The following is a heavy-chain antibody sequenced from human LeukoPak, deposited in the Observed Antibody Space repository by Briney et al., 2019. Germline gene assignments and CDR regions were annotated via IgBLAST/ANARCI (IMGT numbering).Heavy chain of an antibody. D-gene: IGHD3-3*01. J-gene: IGHJ4*02. Sequence: GGSLRLSCAASGFTFSSYGMHWVRQAPGKGLEWVAVISYDGSNKYYADSVKGRFTISRDNSKNTLYLQMNSLRAEDMAVYYCANIGHDFWSGTLDYWGQGTLVTVSS. CDR3: ANIGHDFWSGTLDY. V-gene: IGHV3-30*18. CDR2: ISYDGSNK. CDR1: GFTFSSYG.